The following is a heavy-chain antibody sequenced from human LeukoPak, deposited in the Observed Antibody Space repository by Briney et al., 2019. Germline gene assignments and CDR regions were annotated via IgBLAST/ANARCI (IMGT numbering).Heavy chain of an antibody. J-gene: IGHJ4*02. Sequence: PSETLSLTCTVSGGSISSHYWSWIRQPPGKGLEWIGEINHSGSTNYNPSLKSRVTISVDTSKNQFSLKLSSVTAADTAVYYCARSPTVYYYGSGSYYNALDYWGQGTLVTVSS. CDR3: ARSPTVYYYGSGSYYNALDY. V-gene: IGHV4-34*01. CDR2: INHSGST. CDR1: GGSISSHY. D-gene: IGHD3-10*01.